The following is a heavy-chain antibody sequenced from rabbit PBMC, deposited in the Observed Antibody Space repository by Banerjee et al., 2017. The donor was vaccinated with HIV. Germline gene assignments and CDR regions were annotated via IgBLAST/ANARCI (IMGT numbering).Heavy chain of an antibody. V-gene: IGHV1S39*01. CDR3: ARDLAGVTGWNFGL. Sequence: QEQLVESGGGLVQPGGSLKLSCKASGFDFSSYGVSWVRQAPGKGLEWIGYITYGGSTFYASWAKGRFTISRTSTTVTLQMTSLTAADTATYFCARDLAGVTGWNFGLWGPGTLVTVS. CDR2: ITYGGST. CDR1: GFDFSSYG. D-gene: IGHD4-1*01. J-gene: IGHJ4*01.